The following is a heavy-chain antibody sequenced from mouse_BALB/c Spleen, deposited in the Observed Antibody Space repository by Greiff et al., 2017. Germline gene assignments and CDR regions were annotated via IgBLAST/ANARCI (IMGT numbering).Heavy chain of an antibody. CDR1: GFSLTSYG. CDR3: ARALDSSGPAWFAY. CDR2: IWAGGST. D-gene: IGHD3-2*01. J-gene: IGHJ3*01. V-gene: IGHV2-9*02. Sequence: QVQLKESGPGLVAPSQSLSITCTVSGFSLTSYGVHWVRQPSGKGLEWLGVIWAGGSTNYNSALMSRLSISKDNSKSQVFLKMNSLQTDDTAMYYCARALDSSGPAWFAYWGQGTLVTVSA.